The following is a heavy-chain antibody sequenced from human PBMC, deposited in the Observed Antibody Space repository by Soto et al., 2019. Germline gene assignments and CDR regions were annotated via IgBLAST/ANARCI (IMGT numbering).Heavy chain of an antibody. D-gene: IGHD6-19*01. CDR3: AKGSIAVAGTVFWYFDL. J-gene: IGHJ2*01. CDR1: GFTFDDYT. Sequence: VQLVESGGVVVQPGGSLRLSCAASGFTFDDYTMHWVRQAPGKGLEWVSLISWDGGSTYYADSVKGRFTISRDNSKNSLYLQMNSLRTEDTALYYCAKGSIAVAGTVFWYFDLWGRGTLVTVSS. CDR2: ISWDGGST. V-gene: IGHV3-43*01.